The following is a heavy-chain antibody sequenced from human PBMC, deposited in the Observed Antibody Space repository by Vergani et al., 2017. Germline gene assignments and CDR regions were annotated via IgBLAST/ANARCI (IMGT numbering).Heavy chain of an antibody. CDR3: ARSTTVTTLSFVWYFDL. CDR2: IYYSGST. D-gene: IGHD4-17*01. CDR1: GGSLSSSSYY. Sequence: QLQLQESGPGLVKPSETLSLTCTVSGGSLSSSSYYWGWIRQPPGKGLEWIGSIYYSGSTYYNPSLKSRVTISVDTSKNQFSLKLSSVTAADTAVYYCARSTTVTTLSFVWYFDLWGRGTLVTVSS. V-gene: IGHV4-39*01. J-gene: IGHJ2*01.